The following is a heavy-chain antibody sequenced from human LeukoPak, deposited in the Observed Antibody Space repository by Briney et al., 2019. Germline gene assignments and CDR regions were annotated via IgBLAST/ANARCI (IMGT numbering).Heavy chain of an antibody. CDR2: IYYSGST. Sequence: SETLSLTCTVSGGSISSSSYYWGWIRQPPGKGLEWLGSIYYSGSTYYNPSLKSRVTISVDTSKNQFSLKLSSVTAADTAVSYRASSPTYYYDSSGYYTSLPPHYFDYWGQGTLVTVSS. D-gene: IGHD3-22*01. J-gene: IGHJ4*02. V-gene: IGHV4-39*01. CDR1: GGSISSSSYY. CDR3: ASSPTYYYDSSGYYTSLPPHYFDY.